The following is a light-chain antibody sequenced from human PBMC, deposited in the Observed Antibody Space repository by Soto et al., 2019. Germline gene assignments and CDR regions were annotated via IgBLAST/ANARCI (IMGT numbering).Light chain of an antibody. Sequence: QSALTQPASVSGSPGQSITISCTGTSSDVGGYNYVSWYQQHPGKAPKLMIYEVSNRPSGVSNRFSGSKSGNTASLTISALQAEDEADYYCSSYTRSSTLRVFGGGTQLTVL. V-gene: IGLV2-14*01. J-gene: IGLJ2*01. CDR3: SSYTRSSTLRV. CDR2: EVS. CDR1: SSDVGGYNY.